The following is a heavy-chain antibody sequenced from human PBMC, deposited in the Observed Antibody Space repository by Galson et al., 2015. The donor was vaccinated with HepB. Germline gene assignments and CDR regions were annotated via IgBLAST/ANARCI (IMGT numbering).Heavy chain of an antibody. CDR3: ARFRVGYGSGSYYNGEGDY. J-gene: IGHJ4*02. V-gene: IGHV1-2*02. CDR2: INPNSGGT. D-gene: IGHD3-10*01. Sequence: SVKVSCKASGYTFTGYYMHWVRQAPGQGLEWMGWINPNSGGTNYAQKFQGRVTMTRDTSISTAYLQWSSLKASDTAMYYCARFRVGYGSGSYYNGEGDYWGQGTLVTVSS. CDR1: GYTFTGYY.